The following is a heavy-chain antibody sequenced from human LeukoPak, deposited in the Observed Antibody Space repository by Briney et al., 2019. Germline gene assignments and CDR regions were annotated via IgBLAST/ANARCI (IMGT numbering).Heavy chain of an antibody. J-gene: IGHJ4*02. CDR3: ARDAVGLTSPSDY. CDR2: ISYDGSNK. CDR1: GFTFSSYA. Sequence: GGSLRLSCAASGFTFSSYAMHWVRQAPGKGLEWVAVISYDGSNKYYADSVKGRFTISRDNSKNTLYLQMNSLRAEDTAVYYCARDAVGLTSPSDYWGQGTLVTVSS. V-gene: IGHV3-30-3*01. D-gene: IGHD2-2*01.